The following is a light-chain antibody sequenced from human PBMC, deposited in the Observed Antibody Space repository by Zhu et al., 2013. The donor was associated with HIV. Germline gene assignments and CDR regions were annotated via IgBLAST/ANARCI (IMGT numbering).Light chain of an antibody. Sequence: IQMTQSPSSLSAGLGERVTITCRASQAIDTSLAWYQQRPGKAPTLLVYAASTTQYGVPSRFGGRGSGTEFTLTIDSLQPEDFATYYCQHVNNNAAFGPGTKVDV. CDR3: QHVNNNAA. CDR2: AAS. J-gene: IGKJ3*01. V-gene: IGKV1-9*01. CDR1: QAIDTS.